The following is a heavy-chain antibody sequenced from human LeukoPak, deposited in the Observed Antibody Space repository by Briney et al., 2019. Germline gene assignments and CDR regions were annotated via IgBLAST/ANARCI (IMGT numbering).Heavy chain of an antibody. J-gene: IGHJ4*02. CDR3: AKDGGYYYDSNY. V-gene: IGHV3-23*01. D-gene: IGHD3-22*01. Sequence: GGSLRLSCAASGFTFSSYAMSWVRRAPGKGLEWVSAISGSGGSTYYADSVKGRFTISRDNSKNTLYLQMNSLRAEDTAVYYCAKDGGYYYDSNYWGQGTLVTVSS. CDR1: GFTFSSYA. CDR2: ISGSGGST.